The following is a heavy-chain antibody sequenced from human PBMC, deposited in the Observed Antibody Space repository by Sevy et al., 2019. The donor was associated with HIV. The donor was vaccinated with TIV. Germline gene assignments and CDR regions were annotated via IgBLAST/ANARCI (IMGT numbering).Heavy chain of an antibody. CDR3: ARATDNSARWLDP. CDR2: IWHDGSNK. J-gene: IGHJ5*02. D-gene: IGHD4-4*01. V-gene: IGHV3-30*02. CDR1: GFTFNFNG. Sequence: EGSLRLSCAASGFTFNFNGMHWVRQAPGKDLEWVAFIWHDGSNKYMADSVKGRFTISRDNSKNTLFLQMNSLTVEDTAVYYCARATDNSARWLDPWGQGTLVTVSS.